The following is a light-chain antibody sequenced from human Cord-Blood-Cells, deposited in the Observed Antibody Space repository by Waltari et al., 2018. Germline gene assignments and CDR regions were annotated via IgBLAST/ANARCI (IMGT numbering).Light chain of an antibody. J-gene: IGKJ1*01. CDR3: QQSYSTPRT. CDR2: AAS. CDR1: QSISSY. V-gene: IGKV1-39*01. Sequence: QMTQSPSSLSASVGARVTITCRASQSISSYLNWYQQKPGKAPKLLIYAASSLQSGVPSRFSGSGSGTDFTLTISSLQPEDFATYYCQQSYSTPRTFGQGTKVEIK.